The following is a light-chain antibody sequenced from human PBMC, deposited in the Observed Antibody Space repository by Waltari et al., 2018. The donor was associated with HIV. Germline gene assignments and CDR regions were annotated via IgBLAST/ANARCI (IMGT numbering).Light chain of an antibody. CDR1: SPNLGAVYD. V-gene: IGLV1-40*01. Sequence: QSVLTQPPSVSGAPGQRVTISCTGSSPNLGAVYDVHWYQQLPGTAPKLLIYGNNNRPSGVPDRFSGSKSGTSASLAITGLQAEDEADYYCQSYDRSLSGSVFGGGTKLTVL. CDR3: QSYDRSLSGSV. J-gene: IGLJ2*01. CDR2: GNN.